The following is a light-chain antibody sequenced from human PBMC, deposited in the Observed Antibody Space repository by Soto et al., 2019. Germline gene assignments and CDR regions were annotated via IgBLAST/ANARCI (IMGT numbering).Light chain of an antibody. J-gene: IGKJ2*01. CDR2: LGS. Sequence: DIVMTQSPLSLPVTPGEPASISCRSSQSLLHSNGYNYLDWYLQKPGQSPHLLIYLGSNRASGVPDRFSVSGAGTAFTLQISRVEAEDVGVYYCMQALQTPYTFGQGTKLEIK. CDR3: MQALQTPYT. V-gene: IGKV2-28*01. CDR1: QSLLHSNGYNY.